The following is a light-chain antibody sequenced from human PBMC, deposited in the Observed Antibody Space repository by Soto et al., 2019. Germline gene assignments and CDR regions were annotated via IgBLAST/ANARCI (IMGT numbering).Light chain of an antibody. CDR3: QRYGTSPWT. Sequence: IVLTQSPGTLSLSPGERATLSCRASESITSTYLAWYQQKPGRAPRLVIYGAFNRAAGIPDRFSASGSGTDFTLTISGLEPEDSAVYFCQRYGTSPWTFGQGTKVEIK. CDR1: ESITSTY. CDR2: GAF. V-gene: IGKV3-20*01. J-gene: IGKJ1*01.